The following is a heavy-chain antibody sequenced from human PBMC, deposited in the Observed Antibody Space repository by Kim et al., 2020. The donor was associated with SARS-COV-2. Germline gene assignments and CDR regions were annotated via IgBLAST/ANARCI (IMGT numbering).Heavy chain of an antibody. V-gene: IGHV3-30*04. CDR2: ISYDGSNK. D-gene: IGHD3-10*01. J-gene: IGHJ6*01. CDR1: GFTFSSYA. CDR3: ARENYYGSGSYYINYYYG. Sequence: GGSLRLSCAASGFTFSSYAMHWVRQAPGKGLEWVAVISYDGSNKYYADSVKGRFTISRDNSKNTLYLQMNSLRAEDTAVYYCARENYYGSGSYYINYYYG.